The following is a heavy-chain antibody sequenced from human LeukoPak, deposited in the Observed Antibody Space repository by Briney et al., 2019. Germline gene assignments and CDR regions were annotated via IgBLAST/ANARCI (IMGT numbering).Heavy chain of an antibody. D-gene: IGHD2-2*01. CDR2: INHSGGST. Sequence: GGSLRLSCAASGFAFSSYAMRWVRQAPGHGLEWVATINHSGGSTYYADSVKGRFIISRDNSKNTLYLQMNRLRAEDTAVYYCAKDLWCNSASYSAENIQHWGQGSLVSVSS. CDR1: GFAFSSYA. CDR3: AKDLWCNSASYSAENIQH. V-gene: IGHV3-23*01. J-gene: IGHJ1*01.